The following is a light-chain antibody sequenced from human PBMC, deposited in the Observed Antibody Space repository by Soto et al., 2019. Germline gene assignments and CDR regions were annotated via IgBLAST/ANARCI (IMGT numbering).Light chain of an antibody. CDR3: SSYTASSTLL. Sequence: QSALTQPASVSGSPGQSITISCTGTSSDVGGHNYVSWSQQHPGKAPKLLISEVSNRPSGVSNRFSGYKSGNTASLTISGLQADDEADYYCSSYTASSTLLFGTGTKLT. CDR1: SSDVGGHNY. V-gene: IGLV2-14*03. CDR2: EVS. J-gene: IGLJ1*01.